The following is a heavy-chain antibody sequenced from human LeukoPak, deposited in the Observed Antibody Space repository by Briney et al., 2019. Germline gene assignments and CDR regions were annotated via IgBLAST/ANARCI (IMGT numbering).Heavy chain of an antibody. J-gene: IGHJ4*02. CDR1: GFTFSSYS. D-gene: IGHD5-24*01. Sequence: GGSLRLSCAASGFTFSSYSMNWVRQAPGKGLEWVSSISSSSSYIYYADSVKGRFTISRDNAKNSLYLQMNSLRAEDTAVYYCARDPEMATTLFDYWGQGTQVTVSS. CDR3: ARDPEMATTLFDY. CDR2: ISSSSSYI. V-gene: IGHV3-21*01.